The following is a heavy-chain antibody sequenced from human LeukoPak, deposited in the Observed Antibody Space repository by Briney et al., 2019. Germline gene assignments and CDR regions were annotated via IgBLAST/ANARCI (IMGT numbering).Heavy chain of an antibody. D-gene: IGHD4/OR15-4a*01. CDR3: ARKRLSADSFDI. CDR2: TYYRSKWSN. J-gene: IGHJ3*02. CDR1: GDSVSSNSTA. Sequence: SQTLSLTCAISGDSVSSNSTAWNWIRQSPSRGLEGLGRTYYRSKWSNDYTVSVKSRITFNPDTSKNQFSLHLNSVTPEDTAVYYCARKRLSADSFDIWGQGTLVTVSS. V-gene: IGHV6-1*01.